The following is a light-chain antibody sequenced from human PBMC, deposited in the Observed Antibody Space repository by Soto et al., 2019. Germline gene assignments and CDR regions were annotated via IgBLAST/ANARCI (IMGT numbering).Light chain of an antibody. CDR3: QQSGSSPPP. Sequence: EIVLTQSPGTLSLSPGERATLSCRASQSVSSSYLAWYQQKPGQAPRLLIYGASSRATGIPDRFSGSGSGTDFTLTISRLEPEDFAVYYCQQSGSSPPPFGPRTKVDIK. CDR2: GAS. J-gene: IGKJ3*01. V-gene: IGKV3-20*01. CDR1: QSVSSSY.